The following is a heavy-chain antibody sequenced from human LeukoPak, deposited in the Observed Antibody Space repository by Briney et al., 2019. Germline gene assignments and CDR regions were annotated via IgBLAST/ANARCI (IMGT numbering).Heavy chain of an antibody. Sequence: PGGSLRLSCAASGFTFSSYWMHWVRQAPGKGLVWVSRINSDGSSTSYGDSVKGRFTISRDNAKNTLYLQMNSLRAEDTAVYYCARDSGVYSKIDYWGQGTLVTVSS. CDR1: GFTFSSYW. D-gene: IGHD6-13*01. V-gene: IGHV3-74*01. CDR2: INSDGSST. J-gene: IGHJ4*02. CDR3: ARDSGVYSKIDY.